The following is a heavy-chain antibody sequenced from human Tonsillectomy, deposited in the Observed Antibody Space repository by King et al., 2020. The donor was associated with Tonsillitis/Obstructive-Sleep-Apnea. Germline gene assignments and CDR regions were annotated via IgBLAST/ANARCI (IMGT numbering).Heavy chain of an antibody. CDR1: GFTFSSYA. V-gene: IGHV3-30*04. Sequence: VQLVESGGGVVQPGRSLRLSCAASGFTFSSYAMHWVRQAPGKGLEWVVVISYDGSIKYYADSVKGRFTTSRDNSKNTLYLQMNSLRPEDTALYYCARDRRRSSGWYGDYFDYWGQGTLVTVSS. CDR3: ARDRRRSSGWYGDYFDY. D-gene: IGHD6-19*01. CDR2: ISYDGSIK. J-gene: IGHJ4*02.